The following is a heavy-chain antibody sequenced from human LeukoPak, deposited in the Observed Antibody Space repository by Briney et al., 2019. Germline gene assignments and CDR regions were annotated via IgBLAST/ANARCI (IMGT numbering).Heavy chain of an antibody. CDR1: GLTFSNAW. V-gene: IGHV3-53*01. J-gene: IGHJ3*02. Sequence: GGSLRLSCATSGLTFSNAWMSWVRQAPGKGLEWVSVIYSGGSTYYADSVKGRFSIPRDNSKNTLYLQMNSLRAEDTAVYYCARDLSPWETRNPDAFDIWGQGTMVTVSS. D-gene: IGHD1-14*01. CDR2: IYSGGST. CDR3: ARDLSPWETRNPDAFDI.